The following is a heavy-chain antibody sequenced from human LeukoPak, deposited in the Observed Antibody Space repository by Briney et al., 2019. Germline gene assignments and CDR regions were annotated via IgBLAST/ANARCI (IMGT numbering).Heavy chain of an antibody. CDR2: IDPSAAYT. CDR3: ARLVHTAMVGNY. J-gene: IGHJ4*02. D-gene: IGHD5-18*01. CDR1: GYSFTSYW. Sequence: GESLRISCKGSGYSFTSYWISWVRQMPGRGLEWMGRIDPSAAYTNYSPSFQGHVTISADKSISTAYLQWSSLKASDTAMYYCARLVHTAMVGNYWGQGTLVSVSS. V-gene: IGHV5-10-1*01.